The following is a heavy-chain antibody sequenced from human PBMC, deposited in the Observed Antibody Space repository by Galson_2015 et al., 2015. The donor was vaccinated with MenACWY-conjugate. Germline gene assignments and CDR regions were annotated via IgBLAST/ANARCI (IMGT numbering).Heavy chain of an antibody. V-gene: IGHV3-15*01. CDR1: GFTFSNAW. J-gene: IGHJ1*01. CDR2: IKSRNDYWTT. Sequence: SLRLSCAASGFTFSNAWMSWVRQAPGKGLEWICRIKSRNDYWTTDDAAPVIRRFTISREDSNNTLYHQMNSLKTEDTAVYYCSTFWDRSVERHFHHWGQGTLVTVSS. D-gene: IGHD3-22*01. CDR3: STFWDRSVERHFHH.